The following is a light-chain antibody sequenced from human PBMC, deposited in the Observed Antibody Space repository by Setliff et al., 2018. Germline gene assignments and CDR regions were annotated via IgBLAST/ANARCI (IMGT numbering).Light chain of an antibody. V-gene: IGLV2-14*03. CDR1: SSAVGGYNY. CDR2: DVH. J-gene: IGLJ1*01. CDR3: SSYTSSSTAV. Sequence: QSALTQPASVSGSPGQSITISCTGTSSAVGGYNYVSWFQHHPGKAPKLMIYDVHKRPSGVSNRFSGSKSGNTASLTISGLQAEDETDYSCSSYTSSSTAVVATGTKVTVL.